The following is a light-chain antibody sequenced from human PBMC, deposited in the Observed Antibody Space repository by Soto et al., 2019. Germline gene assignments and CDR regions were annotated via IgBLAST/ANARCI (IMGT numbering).Light chain of an antibody. J-gene: IGKJ1*01. Sequence: EMVLTQSPGTLSLSPGERATLSCRASQSVSNNYLAWYQQKPGQAPRLLIYAASSRATGIPDRFSGSGSGTDFSLTISRLEAEDFAVYYCQQYGSSSWAFGQGTKVDI. CDR1: QSVSNNY. V-gene: IGKV3-20*01. CDR3: QQYGSSSWA. CDR2: AAS.